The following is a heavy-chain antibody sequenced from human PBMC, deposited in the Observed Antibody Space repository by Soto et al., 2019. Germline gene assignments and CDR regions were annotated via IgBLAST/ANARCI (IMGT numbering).Heavy chain of an antibody. CDR2: ISTYNGDA. CDR3: TRSGSVPYYYYGLDV. V-gene: IGHV1-18*01. J-gene: IGHJ6*02. CDR1: GYTFSRSG. D-gene: IGHD1-26*01. Sequence: QVQLVQSGAEVRKTGASVKVSCKTSGYTFSRSGISWVRQAPGQGLEWMGWISTYNGDANYAQKRQGRVTMTTDTSTSTAFMELGSLTSDDTAVYYCTRSGSVPYYYYGLDVWGQGTTVTVSS.